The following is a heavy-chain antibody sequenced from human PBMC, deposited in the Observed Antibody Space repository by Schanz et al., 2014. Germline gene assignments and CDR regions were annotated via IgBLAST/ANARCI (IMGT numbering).Heavy chain of an antibody. CDR1: GFPFSRFS. D-gene: IGHD2-21*01. CDR3: AGAVSSNGADCFDV. J-gene: IGHJ3*01. V-gene: IGHV3-48*01. CDR2: IRGGSNDI. Sequence: EEQLVESGGGSLQPGGSLRLSCTASGFPFSRFSMIWVRQAPGKGLEWLVYIRGGSNDIYYADSVKGRFTISRDNSKNTQYLQMSSLRSEDTAVYYCAGAVSSNGADCFDVWGQGTMVAVSS.